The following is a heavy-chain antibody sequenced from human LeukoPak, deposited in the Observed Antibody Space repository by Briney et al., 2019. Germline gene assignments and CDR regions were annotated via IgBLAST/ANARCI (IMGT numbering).Heavy chain of an antibody. D-gene: IGHD3-16*01. CDR2: ISYDGGIT. Sequence: GGSLRLSCAASGFTFTSYAMGWVRQAPGKGPEWLAVISYDGGITHYADSVKDRFTISRDNSKNTLFLQLNSLRGDDTAVYYCARDSTYFYDGGSSGPHYFDYWGQGTLVTVSS. V-gene: IGHV3-30*01. CDR3: ARDSTYFYDGGSSGPHYFDY. CDR1: GFTFTSYA. J-gene: IGHJ4*02.